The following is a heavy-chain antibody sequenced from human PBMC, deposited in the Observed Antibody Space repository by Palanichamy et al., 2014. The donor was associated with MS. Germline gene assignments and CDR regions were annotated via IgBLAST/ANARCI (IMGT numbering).Heavy chain of an antibody. CDR1: GFALTSHG. D-gene: IGHD4-17*01. CDR3: AREYGDHPDP. Sequence: QVQLVESGGGVVQSGRSLRLSCAASGFALTSHGVHWVRQAPGKGLEWVAVIWNNGFRKDYADSVKGRFSISRDISKNTIYLEMNNLGAEDTATYYCAREYGDHPDPWGQGTLVTVSS. V-gene: IGHV3-33*01. J-gene: IGHJ5*02. CDR2: IWNNGFRK.